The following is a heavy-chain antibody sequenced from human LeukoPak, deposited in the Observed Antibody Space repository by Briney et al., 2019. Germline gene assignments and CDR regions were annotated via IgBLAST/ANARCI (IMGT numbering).Heavy chain of an antibody. Sequence: GRSLRLSCAASGFTFSTYGMHWVRQAPGKGLEWGAVISYDGSNKYYTDSVKGRFTISRDNSKNTLYLQMNSLRAEDTAVYYCAKDQGVAGKNYYYGMDVWGQGTTVTVSS. J-gene: IGHJ6*02. V-gene: IGHV3-30*18. CDR1: GFTFSTYG. D-gene: IGHD6-19*01. CDR2: ISYDGSNK. CDR3: AKDQGVAGKNYYYGMDV.